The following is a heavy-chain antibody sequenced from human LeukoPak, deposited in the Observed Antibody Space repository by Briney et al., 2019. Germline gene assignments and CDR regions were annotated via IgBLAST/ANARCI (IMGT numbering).Heavy chain of an antibody. CDR1: GGTFSSYA. CDR3: ARGPITTRSHFDY. J-gene: IGHJ4*02. Sequence: ASVKVSCKASGGTFSSYAISWVRQAPGQGLEWMGGIIPIFATANYARKFQGRVTITADESTSTAYMELSSLRSEDTAVYYCARGPITTRSHFDYWGQGTLVTVSS. V-gene: IGHV1-69*13. CDR2: IIPIFATA. D-gene: IGHD3-22*01.